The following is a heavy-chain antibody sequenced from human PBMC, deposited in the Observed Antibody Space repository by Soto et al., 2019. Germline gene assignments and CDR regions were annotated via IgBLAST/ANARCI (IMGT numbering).Heavy chain of an antibody. CDR3: ARGRVPYGAGSYYAY. CDR1: GYTFTSYD. Sequence: ASLKVSCKASGYTFTSYDINWVRQATGQGLEWMGWMNPNSGNTGYAQKFQGRVTMTRNTAISTAYMELSSLRSEDTAVYYCARGRVPYGAGSYYAYWGQGTLVTVSS. D-gene: IGHD3-10*01. J-gene: IGHJ4*02. CDR2: MNPNSGNT. V-gene: IGHV1-8*01.